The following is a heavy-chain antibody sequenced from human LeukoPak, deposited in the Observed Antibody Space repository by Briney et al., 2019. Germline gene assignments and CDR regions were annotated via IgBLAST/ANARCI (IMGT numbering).Heavy chain of an antibody. J-gene: IGHJ3*02. CDR3: ARRRYCDNTSRYAGAFDI. V-gene: IGHV5-51*01. Sequence: GESLKISCKTSGYSFTSYWIAWVRQMPGKGLEWMGVIYPGDSDTRYSPSFQGQVTISADKSITTAYLQWSSLQASDTAMYYCARRRYCDNTSRYAGAFDIWGQGTLVTVSS. CDR1: GYSFTSYW. CDR2: IYPGDSDT. D-gene: IGHD2-2*01.